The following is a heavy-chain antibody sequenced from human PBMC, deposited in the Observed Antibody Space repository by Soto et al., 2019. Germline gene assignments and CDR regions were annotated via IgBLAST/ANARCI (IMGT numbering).Heavy chain of an antibody. CDR3: GRIERVDYSKGY. Sequence: SETLSLTCTVSGGSVNSGDYYWSWIRQHPGKGLEWIGYIYGSGSTYYNPPLKSRVTISRDTSKNQFSLKLSSVTAADTAVYYCGRIERVDYSKGYWGQGTLVTVSS. J-gene: IGHJ4*02. CDR2: IYGSGST. V-gene: IGHV4-31*03. CDR1: GGSVNSGDYY. D-gene: IGHD4-4*01.